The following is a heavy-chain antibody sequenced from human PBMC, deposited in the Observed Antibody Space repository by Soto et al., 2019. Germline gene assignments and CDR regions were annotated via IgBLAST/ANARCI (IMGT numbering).Heavy chain of an antibody. CDR2: IDPSDSYT. Sequence: PGESLKISCKGSGYSFTSYWISWVRQMPVKGLEWMGRIDPSDSYTNYSPSFQGHVTISADKSISTAYLQWSSLKASDAAMYYCATLRVGFGELLTYWGQGTLVTVS. D-gene: IGHD3-10*01. J-gene: IGHJ4*02. CDR3: ATLRVGFGELLTY. CDR1: GYSFTSYW. V-gene: IGHV5-10-1*01.